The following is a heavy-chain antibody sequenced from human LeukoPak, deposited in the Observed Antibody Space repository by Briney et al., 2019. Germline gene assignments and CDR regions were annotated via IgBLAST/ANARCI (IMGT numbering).Heavy chain of an antibody. D-gene: IGHD6-19*01. CDR1: GFTISSDS. CDR3: ARVGGSGSSDS. J-gene: IGHJ4*02. Sequence: GGSLRLSCAASGFTISSDSMHWLRQAPGKGLEYVSAIGYGGDTYYANSVKGRFTISRDISKNTLYLQMGSLRPEDMAVYYCARVGGSGSSDSWGQGTLVSVSS. V-gene: IGHV3-64*01. CDR2: IGYGGDT.